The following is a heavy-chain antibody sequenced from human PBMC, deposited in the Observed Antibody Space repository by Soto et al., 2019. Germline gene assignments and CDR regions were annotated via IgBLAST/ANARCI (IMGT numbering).Heavy chain of an antibody. Sequence: GGSLRLSCAASGFSFSHYAMHWVRQPPGKGLEWVALISYDGENQYFTDSVRGRFTISRDNSKTAVYLEMNNLRLDDTATYYCVSPHSESSNAFDLWGQGTLVTVS. CDR2: ISYDGENQ. D-gene: IGHD3-10*01. CDR1: GFSFSHYA. V-gene: IGHV3-30*04. CDR3: VSPHSESSNAFDL. J-gene: IGHJ5*02.